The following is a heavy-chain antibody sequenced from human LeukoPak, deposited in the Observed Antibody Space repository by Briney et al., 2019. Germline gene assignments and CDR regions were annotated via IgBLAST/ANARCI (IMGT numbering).Heavy chain of an antibody. J-gene: IGHJ6*03. CDR1: GFTFSNAW. Sequence: PRGSLRLSCAASGFTFSNAWMSWVRQAPGKGLEWVGRIKSKTDGGTTDYAAPVKGRFTISRDDSKNTLYLQMNSLKTEDTAVYYCTTELRTVRYYMDVWGKGTTVTVSS. V-gene: IGHV3-15*01. CDR2: IKSKTDGGTT. CDR3: TTELRTVRYYMDV. D-gene: IGHD4-17*01.